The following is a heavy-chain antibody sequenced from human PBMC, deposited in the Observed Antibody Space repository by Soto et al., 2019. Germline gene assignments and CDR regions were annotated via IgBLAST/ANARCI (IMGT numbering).Heavy chain of an antibody. CDR3: ARGETQPGLGY. V-gene: IGHV3-74*01. CDR2: INRDGSTT. D-gene: IGHD5-18*01. Sequence: PGGSLRLSCAASGFTFSSYWMHWVRQVPGKGLVWVSHINRDGSTTSYADSVKGRFTISRDNAKNTLYLQMNSLRAEDTAVYYCARGETQPGLGYWGQGTLVTVSS. J-gene: IGHJ4*02. CDR1: GFTFSSYW.